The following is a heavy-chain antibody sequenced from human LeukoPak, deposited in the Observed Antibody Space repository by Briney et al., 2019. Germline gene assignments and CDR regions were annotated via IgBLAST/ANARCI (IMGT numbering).Heavy chain of an antibody. Sequence: SETLSLTCTVSGGSISSSSYYWGWIRQPPGKGLEWIGSIYYSGSTYYNPSLKSRVTISVDTSKNQFSLKLSSVTAADTAVYYCARDTCSSTSCYTIGYWGQGTLVTVSS. D-gene: IGHD2-2*02. V-gene: IGHV4-39*02. CDR1: GGSISSSSYY. J-gene: IGHJ4*02. CDR2: IYYSGST. CDR3: ARDTCSSTSCYTIGY.